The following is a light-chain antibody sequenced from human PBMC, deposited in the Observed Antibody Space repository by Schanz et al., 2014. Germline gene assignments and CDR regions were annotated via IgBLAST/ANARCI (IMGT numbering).Light chain of an antibody. CDR3: QHRSNWPLT. J-gene: IGKJ4*01. Sequence: ENVLTQSPGTLSLSPGERATLSCRASQSVSTNYLAWYQKKLGQAPRLLIYGASSRATGIPDRFSGSGSGTDFTLTISSLEPEDFAVYYCQHRSNWPLTFGGGTKVEIK. V-gene: IGKV3D-20*02. CDR1: QSVSTNY. CDR2: GAS.